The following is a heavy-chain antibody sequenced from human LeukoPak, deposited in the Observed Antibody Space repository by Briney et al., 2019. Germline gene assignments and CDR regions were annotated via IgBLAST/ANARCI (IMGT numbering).Heavy chain of an antibody. Sequence: GASVKVSCKASGYTFTSYYMHWVRQAPEQGLEWMGWINPNSGGTNYAQKFQGRVTMTRDTSISTAYMELSRLRSDDTAVYYCARRSVGATFNYMDVWGKGTTVTVSS. V-gene: IGHV1-2*02. CDR3: ARRSVGATFNYMDV. CDR1: GYTFTSYY. CDR2: INPNSGGT. D-gene: IGHD1-26*01. J-gene: IGHJ6*03.